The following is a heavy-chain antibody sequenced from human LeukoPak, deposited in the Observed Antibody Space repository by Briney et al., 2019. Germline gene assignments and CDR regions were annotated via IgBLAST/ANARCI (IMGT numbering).Heavy chain of an antibody. CDR1: GFTFSSYS. V-gene: IGHV3-48*02. CDR3: ARGLPYYYDSSGYYDY. CDR2: ISSSSSTI. Sequence: PGGSLRLSCAASGFTFSSYSMNWVRQAPGKGLEWVSYISSSSSTIYYADSVKGRFTISRDNAKNSLYLQMNSLRDEDTVVYYCARGLPYYYDSSGYYDYWGQGTLVTVSS. J-gene: IGHJ4*02. D-gene: IGHD3-22*01.